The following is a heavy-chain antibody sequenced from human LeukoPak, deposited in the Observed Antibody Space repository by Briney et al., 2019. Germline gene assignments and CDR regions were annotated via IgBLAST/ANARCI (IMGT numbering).Heavy chain of an antibody. CDR2: IYYSGNT. J-gene: IGHJ4*02. CDR1: GVSISSSNSY. CDR3: ARQTGSGLFILP. V-gene: IGHV4-39*01. Sequence: SQTLSLTCTVSGVSISSSNSYWGWLRQPPGKGLEWIGSIYYSGNTYYNASLKSQVSISIDTSKNQFSLRLTSVTAADTAVYYCARQTGSGLFILPGGQGTLVTVSA. D-gene: IGHD3/OR15-3a*01.